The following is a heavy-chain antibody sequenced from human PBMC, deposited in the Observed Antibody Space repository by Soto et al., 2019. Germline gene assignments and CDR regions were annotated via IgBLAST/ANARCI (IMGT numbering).Heavy chain of an antibody. CDR3: ARDLDYGENPLFDY. D-gene: IGHD4-17*01. Sequence: PGGSLRLSCAASGFTFSSYGMHWVRQAPGKGLEWVAVIWYDGSNKYYADSVKGRFTISRDNSKNTLYLQMNSLRAEDTAVYYCARDLDYGENPLFDYWGQGTLVTVSS. V-gene: IGHV3-33*01. CDR1: GFTFSSYG. J-gene: IGHJ4*02. CDR2: IWYDGSNK.